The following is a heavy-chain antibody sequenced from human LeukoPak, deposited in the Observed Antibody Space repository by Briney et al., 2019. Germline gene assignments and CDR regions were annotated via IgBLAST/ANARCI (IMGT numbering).Heavy chain of an antibody. J-gene: IGHJ3*02. V-gene: IGHV1-69*04. Sequence: ASVKVSCKASGGTFSSYAISWVRQAPGQGLEWMGRIIPILGIANYAQKFQGRVTITADKSTSTAYMELSSLRSEDTAVYYCARDRLDIVVVPAAISDAFDIWGQGTMVTVSS. CDR2: IIPILGIA. CDR1: GGTFSSYA. CDR3: ARDRLDIVVVPAAISDAFDI. D-gene: IGHD2-2*01.